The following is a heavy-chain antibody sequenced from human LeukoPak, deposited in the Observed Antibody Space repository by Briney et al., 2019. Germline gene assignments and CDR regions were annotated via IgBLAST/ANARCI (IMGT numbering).Heavy chain of an antibody. V-gene: IGHV1-2*02. J-gene: IGHJ4*02. Sequence: ASVKVSCKASGYTFTDYYLHWVRQAPGQGLEWMGWINPNGGVTTYAQKFHSRVTLTRDTSISTAYMELTSPTSDDTAVYFCARVLRSGWYFESGYWGQGTLVTVSS. CDR1: GYTFTDYY. CDR3: ARVLRSGWYFESGY. D-gene: IGHD6-19*01. CDR2: INPNGGVT.